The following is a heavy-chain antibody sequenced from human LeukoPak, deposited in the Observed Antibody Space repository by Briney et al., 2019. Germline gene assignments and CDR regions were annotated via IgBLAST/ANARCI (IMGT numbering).Heavy chain of an antibody. CDR3: ARGLSLSSKSYYYYVMDV. D-gene: IGHD2-2*01. Sequence: SETPSLTCAVYGGSFSGYYWSWIRQPPGKGLEWIGEINHSGSTNYNPSLKSRVTISVDTSKNQFSLKLSSVTAADTAVYYCARGLSLSSKSYYYYVMDVWGQGTTVTVSS. J-gene: IGHJ6*02. V-gene: IGHV4-34*01. CDR2: INHSGST. CDR1: GGSFSGYY.